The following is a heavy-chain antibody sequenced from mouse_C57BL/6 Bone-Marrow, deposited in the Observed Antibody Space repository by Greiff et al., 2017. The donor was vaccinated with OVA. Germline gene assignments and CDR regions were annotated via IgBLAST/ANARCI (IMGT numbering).Heavy chain of an antibody. CDR3: ARYGDYGGAMDY. D-gene: IGHD2-4*01. CDR1: GFTFTDYY. CDR2: IRNKANGYTT. Sequence: EVKLMESGGGLVQPGGSLSLSCAASGFTFTDYYMSWVRQPPGKALEWLGFIRNKANGYTTEYSASVKGRFTISRDNSQSILYLQMNALRAEDSATYYCARYGDYGGAMDYWGQGTSVTVSS. V-gene: IGHV7-3*01. J-gene: IGHJ4*01.